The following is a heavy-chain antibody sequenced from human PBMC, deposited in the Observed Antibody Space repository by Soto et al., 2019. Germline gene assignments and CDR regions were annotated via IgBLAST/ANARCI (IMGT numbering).Heavy chain of an antibody. J-gene: IGHJ4*02. CDR2: ISYDGSNK. Sequence: GGSLRLSCAASGFTFSSYAMHWVRQAPGKGLEWVAVISYDGSNKYYADSVKGRFTISRDNSKNTLYLQMNSLRAEDTAVYYCAREYLQDYYFDYWGQGTLVTVSS. CDR1: GFTFSSYA. V-gene: IGHV3-30-3*01. D-gene: IGHD3-9*01. CDR3: AREYLQDYYFDY.